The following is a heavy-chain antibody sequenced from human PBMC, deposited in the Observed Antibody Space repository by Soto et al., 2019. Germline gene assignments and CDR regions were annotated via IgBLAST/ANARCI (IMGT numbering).Heavy chain of an antibody. CDR2: MSPASGDT. CDR3: ARDIMAP. D-gene: IGHD5-12*01. J-gene: IGHJ5*02. V-gene: IGHV1-8*01. CDR1: GYTISTYD. Sequence: QVQLVQSGAEVKKPGASVKVSCKASGYTISTYDINWVRQAAGQGLEWMGWMSPASGDTGYAPSFQGRVAMTRNISIHTAYLELSGLTPEDTGLYYCARDIMAPWGQGTLVTVSS.